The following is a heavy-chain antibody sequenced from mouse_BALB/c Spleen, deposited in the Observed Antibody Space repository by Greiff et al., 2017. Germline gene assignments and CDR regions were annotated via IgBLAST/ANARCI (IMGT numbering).Heavy chain of an antibody. CDR1: GYTFTNYW. CDR2: IYPGGGYT. J-gene: IGHJ3*01. CDR3: AREAYYYGSSKDWFAY. Sequence: QVQLKESGAELVGPGTSVKISCKASGYTFTNYWLGWVKQRPGHGLEWIGDIYPGGGYTNYNEKFKGKATLTADTSSSTTYMQLSRLTSEDSDVYFCAREAYYYGSSKDWFAYWGQGTLVTVSA. V-gene: IGHV1-63*02. D-gene: IGHD1-1*01.